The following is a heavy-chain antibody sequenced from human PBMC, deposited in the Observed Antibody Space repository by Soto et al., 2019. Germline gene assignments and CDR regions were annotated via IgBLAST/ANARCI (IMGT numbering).Heavy chain of an antibody. CDR2: IYYSGST. Sequence: SETLSLTCTVSGGSISSSSYYWGWIRQPPGKGLEWIGSIYYSGSTYYNPSLKSRVTISVDTSKNQFSLKLSSVTAADTAVYYCAEQGYCSGGSCYRPYYYYGMDVWGQGTTVTV. CDR1: GGSISSSSYY. CDR3: AEQGYCSGGSCYRPYYYYGMDV. J-gene: IGHJ6*02. V-gene: IGHV4-39*01. D-gene: IGHD2-15*01.